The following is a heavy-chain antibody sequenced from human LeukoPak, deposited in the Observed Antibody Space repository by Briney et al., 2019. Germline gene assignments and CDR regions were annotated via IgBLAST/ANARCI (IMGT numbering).Heavy chain of an antibody. CDR2: ISPNGVIT. D-gene: IGHD3-22*01. CDR3: ARAYYYDSSGYYNAFDI. Sequence: GGSLRLSCAASGFTFSSHGMNWVRQAPGKGLEWVSGISPNGVITYYADSVKGRFTISRDNSKNTLYLQMSSLRAEDTAVYYCARAYYYDSSGYYNAFDIWGQGTMVTVSS. J-gene: IGHJ3*02. CDR1: GFTFSSHG. V-gene: IGHV3-23*01.